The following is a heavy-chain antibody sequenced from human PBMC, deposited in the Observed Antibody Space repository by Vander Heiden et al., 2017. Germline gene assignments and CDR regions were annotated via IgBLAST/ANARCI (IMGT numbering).Heavy chain of an antibody. CDR2: ISGSSSDT. V-gene: IGHV3-21*01. Sequence: EVQLVESGGGLVKPGGSLRLSCAAYGFTFSTYRMNWVRQAPGKGLEWVSSISGSSSDTSYTDSVKGRFTISRDNAKNSLYLQMNSLRAEDTAVYYCARVRGGYTFDIWGQGTMVTVSS. J-gene: IGHJ3*02. CDR3: ARVRGGYTFDI. D-gene: IGHD3-10*01. CDR1: GFTFSTYR.